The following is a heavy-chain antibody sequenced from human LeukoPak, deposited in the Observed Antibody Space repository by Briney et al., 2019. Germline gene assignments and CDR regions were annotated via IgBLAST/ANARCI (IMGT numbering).Heavy chain of an antibody. CDR3: ARGGVGATTY. CDR2: INPNSGGT. Sequence: ASVKVSCKASGYTFSGYYMHWVRQAPGQGLEWMGWINPNSGGTNYAQKFQDRVTMTRDTSISTAYMELSRLTPDDTAVYYCARGGVGATTYWGQGTLVTVSS. V-gene: IGHV1-2*02. D-gene: IGHD1-26*01. CDR1: GYTFSGYY. J-gene: IGHJ4*02.